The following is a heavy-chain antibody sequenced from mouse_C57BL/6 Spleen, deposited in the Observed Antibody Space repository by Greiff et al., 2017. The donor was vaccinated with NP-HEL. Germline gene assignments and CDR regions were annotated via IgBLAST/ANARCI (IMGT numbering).Heavy chain of an antibody. CDR2: INYDGSST. CDR1: GFTFSDYY. Sequence: EVKLVESEGGLVQPGSSMKLSCTASGFTFSDYYMAWVRQVPEKGLEWVANINYDGSSTYYLDSLKSRFIISRDNAKNILYLQMSSLKSEDTATYYCARDSSGYYFDYWGQGTTLTVS. J-gene: IGHJ2*01. CDR3: ARDSSGYYFDY. D-gene: IGHD3-2*02. V-gene: IGHV5-16*01.